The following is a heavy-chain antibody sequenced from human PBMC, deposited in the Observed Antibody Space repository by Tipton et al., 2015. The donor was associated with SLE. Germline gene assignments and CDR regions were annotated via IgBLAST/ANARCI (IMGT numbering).Heavy chain of an antibody. J-gene: IGHJ6*03. D-gene: IGHD2-15*01. CDR2: INSDGSST. Sequence: GSLRLSCAASGFTFSSYWMHWVRQAPGKGLVWVSDINSDGSSTSYADSVKGRFTISRDNAKNSLYLQMNSLRAEDTAVYYCAREGPSWYYYYYMDVWGKGTTVTVSS. CDR3: AREGPSWYYYYYMDV. V-gene: IGHV3-74*01. CDR1: GFTFSSYW.